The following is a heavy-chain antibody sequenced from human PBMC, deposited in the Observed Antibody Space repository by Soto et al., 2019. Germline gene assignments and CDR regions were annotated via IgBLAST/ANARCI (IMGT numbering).Heavy chain of an antibody. V-gene: IGHV3-9*01. CDR1: GFIFNDYA. J-gene: IGHJ4*02. Sequence: GGSLRLSCRNSGFIFNDYAMHWVRQAPGKGLEWVAGIDGAGGSLDYSDSVKGRFTISRDNAENSLFLQMESLRADDTAVYYCAMSTWSFHADFDFWGQGTQVTVSS. CDR2: IDGAGGSL. CDR3: AMSTWSFHADFDF. D-gene: IGHD1-26*01.